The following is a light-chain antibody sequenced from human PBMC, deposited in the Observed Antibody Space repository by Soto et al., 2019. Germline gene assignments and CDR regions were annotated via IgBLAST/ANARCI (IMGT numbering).Light chain of an antibody. V-gene: IGKV2-30*01. CDR3: QPYHNGSLT. J-gene: IGKJ4*01. CDR2: DTS. Sequence: EVVMTQSPLSLPATLGQPASISCRSSQSLVYSDGDTYLAWYQHRPGQTPRLLIYDTSTRATGVPTRFSGSRSGAEFTLTIYSLQSEDFAVYYCQPYHNGSLTFGGWTRWIS. CDR1: QSLVYSDGDTY.